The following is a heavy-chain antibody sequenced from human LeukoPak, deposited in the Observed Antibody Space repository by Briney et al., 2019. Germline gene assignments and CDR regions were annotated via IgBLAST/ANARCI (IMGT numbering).Heavy chain of an antibody. CDR2: IYSGGTT. D-gene: IGHD1-26*01. Sequence: PGGSLRLSCAASGFTVSSSYMSWVRQAPGKGLEGVSVIYSGGTTYYADSVKGRFTISRDNSKNTLYLQMNSLRAADTAVYFCARDLIVGGNHDAFDVWGQGTTVTVSS. J-gene: IGHJ3*01. V-gene: IGHV3-53*01. CDR1: GFTVSSSY. CDR3: ARDLIVGGNHDAFDV.